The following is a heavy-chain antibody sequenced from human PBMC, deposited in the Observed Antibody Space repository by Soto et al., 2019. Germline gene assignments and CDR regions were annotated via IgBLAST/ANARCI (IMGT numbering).Heavy chain of an antibody. CDR3: ARDDRPHRSYFDYYYGMDV. Sequence: GGSLRLSCAASGFTFSRYSMNWVRQAPGKGLEWLSYINSISTTIYYADSVKGRFTISRDNSKNTLYLQMNSLRAEDTAVYYCARDDRPHRSYFDYYYGMDVWGQGTTVTVSS. D-gene: IGHD1-26*01. CDR1: GFTFSRYS. CDR2: INSISTTI. V-gene: IGHV3-48*01. J-gene: IGHJ6*02.